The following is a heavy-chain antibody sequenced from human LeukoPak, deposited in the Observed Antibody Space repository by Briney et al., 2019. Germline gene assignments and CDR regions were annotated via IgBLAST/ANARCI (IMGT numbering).Heavy chain of an antibody. V-gene: IGHV6-1*01. CDR2: TYYRSTWYN. D-gene: IGHD2-2*01. Sequence: SQTLSLTCAISGDSVSSNSVTWNWIRQSPSRGLEWLGRTYYRSTWYNDYAVSVRGRITVNPDTSKNQFSLHLNSVTPEDTAVYYCVSFYETNWGRGTLVTVSS. CDR3: VSFYETN. CDR1: GDSVSSNSVT. J-gene: IGHJ4*02.